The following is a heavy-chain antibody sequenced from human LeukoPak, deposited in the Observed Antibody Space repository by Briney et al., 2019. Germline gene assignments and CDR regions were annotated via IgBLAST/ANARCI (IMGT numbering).Heavy chain of an antibody. CDR1: GYTFTGYY. CDR2: INPNSGGT. D-gene: IGHD2-2*01. Sequence: ASVKVSCKASGYTFTGYYMHWVRQAPGQGLEWMGWINPNSGGTNYAQKFQGRVTMTRDTSISTAYMELSRLRSDDTAVYYCARDPAKLYYYYMDVWGKGTTVTVSS. V-gene: IGHV1-2*02. J-gene: IGHJ6*03. CDR3: ARDPAKLYYYYMDV.